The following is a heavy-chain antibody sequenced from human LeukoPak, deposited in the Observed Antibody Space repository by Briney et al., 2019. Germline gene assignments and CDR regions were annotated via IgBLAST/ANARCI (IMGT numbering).Heavy chain of an antibody. CDR1: GGSISSSSYY. V-gene: IGHV4-39*07. CDR3: ARASSSFGWFDP. CDR2: IYHSGST. Sequence: SETLSLTCTVSGGSISSSSYYWGWIRQPPGKGLEWIGSIYHSGSTYYNPSLKSRVTISVDTSKNQFSLKLSSVTAADTAVYYCARASSSFGWFDPWGQGTLVTVSS. J-gene: IGHJ5*02. D-gene: IGHD6-13*01.